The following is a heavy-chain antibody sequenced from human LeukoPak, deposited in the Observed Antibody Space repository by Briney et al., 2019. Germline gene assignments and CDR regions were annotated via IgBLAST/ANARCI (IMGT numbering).Heavy chain of an antibody. V-gene: IGHV1-24*01. Sequence: ASVKVSCKASGYTFTGYYMHWVRQAPGKGLEWMGGFDPEDGETIYAQKFQGRVTMTEDTSTDTAYMELSSLRSEDTAVYYCATVAIAAAGTFDYWGQGTLVTVSS. CDR3: ATVAIAAAGTFDY. CDR1: GYTFTGYY. D-gene: IGHD6-13*01. CDR2: FDPEDGET. J-gene: IGHJ4*02.